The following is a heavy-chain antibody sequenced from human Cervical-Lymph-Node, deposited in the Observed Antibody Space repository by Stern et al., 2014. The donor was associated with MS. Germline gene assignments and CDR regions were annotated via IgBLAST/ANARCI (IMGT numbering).Heavy chain of an antibody. V-gene: IGHV3-21*01. Sequence: VQLVESGGGLVQPGGSLRLSCAASGFTFSSYSMSWVRQAPGKGLEWVAWISSGDSYIYYADSLKGRFTISRDNAKNSLYLQMNSLRAEDTAVYYCARGRGGNYRYYFDYWGQGTLVTVSS. CDR3: ARGRGGNYRYYFDY. J-gene: IGHJ4*02. CDR2: ISSGDSYI. CDR1: GFTFSSYS. D-gene: IGHD4-23*01.